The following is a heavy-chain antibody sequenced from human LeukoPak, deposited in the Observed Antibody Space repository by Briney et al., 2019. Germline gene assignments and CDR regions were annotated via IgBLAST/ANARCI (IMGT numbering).Heavy chain of an antibody. D-gene: IGHD6-6*01. Sequence: ASVKVSCKASGYAFTTYGINWVRQAPGQGLEWMGWISAYNGDTNYAQNVQGRVTTSTDTSTSTAYMELRSLRSDDTAVYYCARDLIAARPGWFDPWGQGTLVTVSS. CDR3: ARDLIAARPGWFDP. CDR1: GYAFTTYG. J-gene: IGHJ5*02. V-gene: IGHV1-18*01. CDR2: ISAYNGDT.